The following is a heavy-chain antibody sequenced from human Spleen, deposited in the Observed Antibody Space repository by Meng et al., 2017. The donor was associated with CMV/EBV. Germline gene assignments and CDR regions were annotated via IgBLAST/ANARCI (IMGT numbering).Heavy chain of an antibody. J-gene: IGHJ4*02. Sequence: SLKISCAASGFTFDDYAMHWVRQAPGKGLEWVSGISWNSGSIGYADSVKGRFTISRDNAKNSLYLQMNSLRAEDTAVYYCARAVVVGYDFWSGYFDYWGQGTLVTVSS. CDR2: ISWNSGSI. V-gene: IGHV3-9*01. CDR3: ARAVVVGYDFWSGYFDY. D-gene: IGHD3-3*01. CDR1: GFTFDDYA.